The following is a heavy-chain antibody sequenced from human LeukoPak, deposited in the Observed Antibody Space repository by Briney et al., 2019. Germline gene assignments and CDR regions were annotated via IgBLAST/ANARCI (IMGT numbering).Heavy chain of an antibody. V-gene: IGHV3-74*01. CDR1: GFTFSSYW. CDR3: ARGYGDWFDP. J-gene: IGHJ5*02. CDR2: INSDGSST. Sequence: GGSLRLSCAAYGFTFSSYWMHWVRHAPGRGLVWVSRINSDGSSTYYADSVKGRFSISRDNAKNTLYLQMNSLRAEDTAVYYCARGYGDWFDPWGQGSLVTVSS. D-gene: IGHD3-10*01.